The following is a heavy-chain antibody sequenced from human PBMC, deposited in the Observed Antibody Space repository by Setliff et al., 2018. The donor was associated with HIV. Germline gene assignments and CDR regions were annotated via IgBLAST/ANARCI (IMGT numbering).Heavy chain of an antibody. CDR3: ARDGVGITVAGLWNAFDI. CDR2: IYYSGST. D-gene: IGHD6-19*01. J-gene: IGHJ3*02. V-gene: IGHV4-59*11. Sequence: SETLSLTCTVSGGSISSHFWSWIRQPPGKGLEWIGYIYYSGSTNYNPSLKSRVTISIDTSKNQFSLKLSSVTAADTAVYFCARDGVGITVAGLWNAFDIWGQGTKVTVS. CDR1: GGSISSHF.